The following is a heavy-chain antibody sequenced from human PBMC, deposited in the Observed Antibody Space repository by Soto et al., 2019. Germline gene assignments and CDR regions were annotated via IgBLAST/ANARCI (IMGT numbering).Heavy chain of an antibody. CDR2: ISGSGGST. D-gene: IGHD2-15*01. J-gene: IGHJ3*02. CDR1: GFTFSSYA. Sequence: EVQLLESGGGLVQPGGSLRLSCAASGFTFSSYAMSWVRQAPGKGLEWVSAISGSGGSTYYADSVKGRFTISRDNSENTLYLQMNGLGAEDTAVYYCAKDRYCSGGSCYSEWAFDIWGQGTMVTVSS. CDR3: AKDRYCSGGSCYSEWAFDI. V-gene: IGHV3-23*01.